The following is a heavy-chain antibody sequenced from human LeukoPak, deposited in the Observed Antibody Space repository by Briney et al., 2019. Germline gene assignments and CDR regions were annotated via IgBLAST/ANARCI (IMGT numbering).Heavy chain of an antibody. V-gene: IGHV1-2*02. Sequence: ASVKVSCKASAYTFTAYYIHWVRQAPGQGLEWMGWINPNSGGTNYAQKFQARVTMTRDTSINTAYMELSRLRSDDTAVYYCARCPDVVAATFPFDIWGQGTMVTVSS. CDR2: INPNSGGT. D-gene: IGHD2-15*01. CDR3: ARCPDVVAATFPFDI. J-gene: IGHJ3*02. CDR1: AYTFTAYY.